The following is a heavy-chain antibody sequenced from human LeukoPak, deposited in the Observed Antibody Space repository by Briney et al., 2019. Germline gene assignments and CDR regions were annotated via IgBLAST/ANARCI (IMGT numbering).Heavy chain of an antibody. CDR2: FSSSGSTK. J-gene: IGHJ4*02. D-gene: IGHD2/OR15-2a*01. Sequence: PGGSLRLSCGASGITFSSYSMNWVRQAPGKGLEWVSYFSSSGSTKYYADSVKGRFTISRDNARNSLYLQMNSLRAEDTAVYFCARGGLSIMGYWGQGTLVTVSS. CDR1: GITFSSYS. V-gene: IGHV3-48*01. CDR3: ARGGLSIMGY.